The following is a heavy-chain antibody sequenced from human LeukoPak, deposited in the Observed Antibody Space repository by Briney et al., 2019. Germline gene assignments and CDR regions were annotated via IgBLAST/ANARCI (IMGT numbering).Heavy chain of an antibody. J-gene: IGHJ4*02. CDR2: INQEGTEK. V-gene: IGHV3-7*01. Sequence: GGSLRLFCAACGLTFRSYWMGWVRQAPGKGLECVANINQEGTEKYYVDSVKGRFTISRDNAKNSLYRQMNTLRCEDTAVYYCTRRYFDLWGQGTLVTVSS. CDR1: GLTFRSYW. CDR3: TRRYFDL.